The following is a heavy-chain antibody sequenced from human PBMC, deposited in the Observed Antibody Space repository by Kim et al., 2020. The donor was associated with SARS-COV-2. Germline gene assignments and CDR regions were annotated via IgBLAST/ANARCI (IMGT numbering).Heavy chain of an antibody. CDR2: IYSGGST. D-gene: IGHD3-9*01. Sequence: GGSLRLSCAASGFTVSSNYMSWVRQAPGKGLEWVSVIYSGGSTYYADSVKGRFTISRDNSKNTLYLQMNSLRAEDTAVYYCARDILTGSTYYYGMDVWGQGTTVTVSS. V-gene: IGHV3-53*01. CDR3: ARDILTGSTYYYGMDV. CDR1: GFTVSSNY. J-gene: IGHJ6*02.